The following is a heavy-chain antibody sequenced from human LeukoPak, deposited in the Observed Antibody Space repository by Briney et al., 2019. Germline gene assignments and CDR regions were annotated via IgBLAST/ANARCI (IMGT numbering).Heavy chain of an antibody. CDR1: GFTFSSYA. V-gene: IGHV3-30*04. J-gene: IGHJ4*02. CDR3: ARDRRHSSSWYRQNGQFDY. CDR2: ISYDGSNK. D-gene: IGHD6-13*01. Sequence: GRSLRLSCAASGFTFSSYAMHWVRQAPGKGLEWVAVISYDGSNKYYADSVKGRFTISRDNSKNTLYLQMNSLRAEDTAVYYCARDRRHSSSWYRQNGQFDYWGQGTLVTVSS.